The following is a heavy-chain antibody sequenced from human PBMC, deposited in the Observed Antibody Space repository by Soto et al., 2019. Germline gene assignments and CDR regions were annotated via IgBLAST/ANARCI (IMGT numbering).Heavy chain of an antibody. CDR3: ARDGLLFSGPYRPSRFDY. CDR1: GFKFSDYW. Sequence: GSLRLSCAASGFKFSDYWMSWVRQAPGKGLEWVGNIKHDTSEAHYADSVKGRFTITRDNIKNFLFLQMNGLRSDDTASYYCARDGLLFSGPYRPSRFDYWGLGTLVTVSS. D-gene: IGHD3-16*02. V-gene: IGHV3-7*03. J-gene: IGHJ4*02. CDR2: IKHDTSEA.